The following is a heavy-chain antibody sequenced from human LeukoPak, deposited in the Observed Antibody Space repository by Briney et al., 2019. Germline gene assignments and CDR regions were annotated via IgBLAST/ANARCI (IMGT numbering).Heavy chain of an antibody. CDR2: INPNSGGT. D-gene: IGHD6-13*01. Sequence: GPSVKLSCTASAYTFTVNYMHWVRQPPGQGLEWMWLINPNSGGTNYAQKFQGGVTMTRDTSISTAYMELSRLRSDDTAVYYCASHGERALVNYYYMDVWGKGTTVTVSS. V-gene: IGHV1-2*02. J-gene: IGHJ6*03. CDR3: ASHGERALVNYYYMDV. CDR1: AYTFTVNY.